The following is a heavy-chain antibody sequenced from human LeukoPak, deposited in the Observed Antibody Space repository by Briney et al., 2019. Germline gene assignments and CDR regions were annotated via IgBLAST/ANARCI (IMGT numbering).Heavy chain of an antibody. V-gene: IGHV3-23*01. CDR2: ISGSGGST. D-gene: IGHD6-13*01. CDR1: GFTFSTYA. Sequence: PGGSLRLSCAASGFTFSTYAMSWVRQAPGKGLEWVSAISGSGGSTHYADSVKGRFTISRDNSKNTLYLQMNSLRAEDTAVYYCARRLSSTWRTFDYWGQGTLVTVSS. J-gene: IGHJ4*02. CDR3: ARRLSSTWRTFDY.